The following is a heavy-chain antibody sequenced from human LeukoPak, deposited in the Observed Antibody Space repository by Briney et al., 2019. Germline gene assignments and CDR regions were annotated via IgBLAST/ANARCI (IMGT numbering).Heavy chain of an antibody. D-gene: IGHD2-2*01. Sequence: SETLSLTCTVSGGSISSYYWGWIRQPAGKGLEWIGRIYTSGSTNYNPSLKSRVTMSVDTSKNQFSLKLSSVTAADTAVYYCARDRIVVVPAAYNWFDPWGQGTLVTVSS. CDR3: ARDRIVVVPAAYNWFDP. CDR1: GGSISSYY. V-gene: IGHV4-4*07. CDR2: IYTSGST. J-gene: IGHJ5*02.